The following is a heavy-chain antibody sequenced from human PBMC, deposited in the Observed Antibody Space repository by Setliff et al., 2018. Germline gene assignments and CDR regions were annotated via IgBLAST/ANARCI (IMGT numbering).Heavy chain of an antibody. CDR3: ARRRDTAMVQIKLPPPHRLGRWFDP. CDR2: IYHSGST. D-gene: IGHD5-18*01. CDR1: GYSISSGYY. J-gene: IGHJ5*02. V-gene: IGHV4-38-2*01. Sequence: TSETLSLTCAVSGYSISSGYYWGWIRQPPGKGLEWIGSIYHSGSTYYNPSLKSRVTISVDTSKNQFSLKLSSVTAADTAVYYCARRRDTAMVQIKLPPPHRLGRWFDPWGQGTLVTVSS.